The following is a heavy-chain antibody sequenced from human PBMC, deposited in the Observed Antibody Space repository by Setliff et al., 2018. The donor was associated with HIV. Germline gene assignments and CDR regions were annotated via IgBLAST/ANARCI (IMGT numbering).Heavy chain of an antibody. D-gene: IGHD3-16*02. Sequence: SETLSLTCTVSGVSTSSASYYWGWIRQPPGKGLEWIGNIYYSGKTYYNPSLKSRVTISVDTSKNHFSLRLSSVTAADTAMYHCARRVILSYGYYFDYWGQGTLVTVSS. CDR2: IYYSGKT. CDR3: ARRVILSYGYYFDY. V-gene: IGHV4-39*02. J-gene: IGHJ4*02. CDR1: GVSTSSASYY.